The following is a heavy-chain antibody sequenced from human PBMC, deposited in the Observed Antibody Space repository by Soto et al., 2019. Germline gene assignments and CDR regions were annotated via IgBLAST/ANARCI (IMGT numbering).Heavy chain of an antibody. CDR3: AKVGLHYYGSGSYSSYYFDY. D-gene: IGHD3-10*01. CDR1: GFTFSSYG. CDR2: ISYDGSNK. Sequence: QVQLVESGGGVVQPGRSLRLSCAASGFTFSSYGMHWVRQAPGKGLEWVAVISYDGSNKYYADSVKGRFTISRDNSKNTLYLQMNSLRAEDPAVYYCAKVGLHYYGSGSYSSYYFDYWGQGTLVTVSS. V-gene: IGHV3-30*18. J-gene: IGHJ4*02.